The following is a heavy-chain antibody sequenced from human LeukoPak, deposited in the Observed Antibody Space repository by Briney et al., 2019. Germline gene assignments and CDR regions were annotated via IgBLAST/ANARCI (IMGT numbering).Heavy chain of an antibody. V-gene: IGHV3-20*04. D-gene: IGHD2-15*01. CDR1: GFTFDDYG. J-gene: IGHJ4*02. Sequence: GGSLRLSCAASGFTFDDYGMSWVRQAPGKGLEWVPGINWNGGSTGYADSVKGRFTISRDNAKNSLYLQMNSLRAEDTALYYCARNGCSGGSCYLYYFDYWGQGTLVTVSS. CDR2: INWNGGST. CDR3: ARNGCSGGSCYLYYFDY.